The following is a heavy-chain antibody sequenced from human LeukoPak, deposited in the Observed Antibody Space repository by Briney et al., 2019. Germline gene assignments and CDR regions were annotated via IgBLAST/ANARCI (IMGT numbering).Heavy chain of an antibody. D-gene: IGHD1-26*01. V-gene: IGHV1-46*01. CDR3: ARDVVVGATTPDAFDI. CDR2: INPSGGST. Sequence: GASVKASCKASGYTFTSYYMHWVRQAPGQGLEWMGIINPSGGSTSYAQKFQGRVTMTRDVSTSTVYMELSSLRSEDTAVYYCARDVVVGATTPDAFDIWGQGTMVTVSS. CDR1: GYTFTSYY. J-gene: IGHJ3*02.